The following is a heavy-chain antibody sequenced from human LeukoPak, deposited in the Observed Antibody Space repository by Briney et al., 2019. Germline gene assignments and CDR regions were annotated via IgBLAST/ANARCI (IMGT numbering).Heavy chain of an antibody. CDR2: IKQDGSEK. D-gene: IGHD3-22*01. CDR3: ARDSTPGSLYYYDSSGYSLDAFDI. Sequence: PGGSLRLSCAASGFTFSSYAMHWVRQAPGKGLEWVANIKQDGSEKYYVDSVKGRFTISRDNAKNSLYLQMNSLRAEDTAVYYCARDSTPGSLYYYDSSGYSLDAFDIWGQGTMVTVSS. V-gene: IGHV3-7*01. CDR1: GFTFSSYA. J-gene: IGHJ3*02.